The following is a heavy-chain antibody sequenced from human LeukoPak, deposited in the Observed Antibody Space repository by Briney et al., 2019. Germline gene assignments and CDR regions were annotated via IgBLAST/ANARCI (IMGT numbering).Heavy chain of an antibody. CDR3: AATLELLWFGELGGAFDI. D-gene: IGHD3-10*01. CDR2: IYYSGST. CDR1: GGSISSYY. Sequence: SETLSLTSTVSGGSISSYYWSWIRQPPGKGLEWIGYIYYSGSTNYNPSLKSRVTISVDTSKNQFSLKLSSVTAADTAVYYCAATLELLWFGELGGAFDIWGQGTMVTVSS. J-gene: IGHJ3*02. V-gene: IGHV4-59*08.